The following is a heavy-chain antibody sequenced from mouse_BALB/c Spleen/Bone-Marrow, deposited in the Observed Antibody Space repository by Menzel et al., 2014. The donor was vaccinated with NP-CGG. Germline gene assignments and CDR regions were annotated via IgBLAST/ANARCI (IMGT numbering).Heavy chain of an antibody. CDR1: GYSITSDYA. CDR3: ARRYDGYYGYFDV. D-gene: IGHD2-3*01. Sequence: VQLKESGPGLVKPSQSLSLTCTVTGYSITSDYAWNWIRQFPGNELEWMGYISCSGSTSYNPSLKSRISITRDTSKNQFFLQLNSVTTEDTATYYCARRYDGYYGYFDVWGAGTTVTVSS. V-gene: IGHV3-2*02. CDR2: ISCSGST. J-gene: IGHJ1*01.